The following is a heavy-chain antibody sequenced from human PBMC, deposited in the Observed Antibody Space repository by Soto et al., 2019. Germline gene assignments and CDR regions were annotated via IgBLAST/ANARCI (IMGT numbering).Heavy chain of an antibody. J-gene: IGHJ5*02. CDR1: GFTFSSYG. Sequence: GGSLRLSCAASGFTFSSYGMHWVRQAPGKGLEWVAVISYDGSNKYYADSVKGRFTISRDNSKNTLYLQMNSLRAEDTAVYYCAKELLVDGSGYYYDRWFDPWGQGTLVTVSS. V-gene: IGHV3-30*18. D-gene: IGHD3-22*01. CDR2: ISYDGSNK. CDR3: AKELLVDGSGYYYDRWFDP.